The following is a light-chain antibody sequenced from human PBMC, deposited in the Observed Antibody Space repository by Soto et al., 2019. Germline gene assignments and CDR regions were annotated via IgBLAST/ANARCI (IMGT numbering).Light chain of an antibody. J-gene: IGKJ1*01. Sequence: EIVLTQSPGTLSLSPGERATLSCRASQSVSSSYLAWYQQKPGQAPRLLIYGASSRATGIPDRFSGSGSGTDFTLTISRLEPEDFAVYYCQQYGSLPHTFGQGTKVEFK. V-gene: IGKV3-20*01. CDR3: QQYGSLPHT. CDR2: GAS. CDR1: QSVSSSY.